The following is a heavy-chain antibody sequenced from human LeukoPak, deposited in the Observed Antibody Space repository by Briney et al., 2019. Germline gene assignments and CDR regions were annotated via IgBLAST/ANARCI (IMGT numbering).Heavy chain of an antibody. CDR2: INHSGST. D-gene: IGHD3-3*01. Sequence: SETLSLTCAVYGGSFSGYYGSWIRQPPGKGLEWIGEINHSGSTNYNPSLKSRVTISVDTSKNQFSLKLSSVTAADTAVYYCARAPLRFLRTFDYWGQGSLVTVSS. V-gene: IGHV4-34*01. J-gene: IGHJ4*02. CDR3: ARAPLRFLRTFDY. CDR1: GGSFSGYY.